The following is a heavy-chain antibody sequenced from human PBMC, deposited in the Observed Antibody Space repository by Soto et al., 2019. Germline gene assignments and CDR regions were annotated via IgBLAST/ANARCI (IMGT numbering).Heavy chain of an antibody. CDR3: VRGGEDITSPYGMDV. CDR1: GFSFSAYT. Sequence: EGRLVESGGGLVKPGGSLRLSCAASGFSFSAYTMIWVRQAPGKGLQWVSSGSTGTTYQENADSVKGRFTISRDDANHLVFLQMGSLGPEDTAVYYCVRGGEDITSPYGMDVWGQGTTVTVSS. V-gene: IGHV3-21*01. D-gene: IGHD3-16*01. J-gene: IGHJ6*02. CDR2: GSTGTTYQ.